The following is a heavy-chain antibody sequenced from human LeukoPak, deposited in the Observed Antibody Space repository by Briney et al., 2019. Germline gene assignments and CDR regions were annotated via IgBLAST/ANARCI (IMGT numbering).Heavy chain of an antibody. J-gene: IGHJ6*02. CDR2: IYYSGST. CDR3: AREASSSSSYYYYGMDV. CDR1: GGSISSGGYY. Sequence: SETLSLTCTVSGGSISSGGYYWSWIRQHPGKGLEWSGYIYYSGSTYYNPSLKSRVTISVDTSKNQFSLKLSSVTAADTAVYYCAREASSSSSYYYYGMDVWGQGTTVTVSS. D-gene: IGHD6-6*01. V-gene: IGHV4-31*03.